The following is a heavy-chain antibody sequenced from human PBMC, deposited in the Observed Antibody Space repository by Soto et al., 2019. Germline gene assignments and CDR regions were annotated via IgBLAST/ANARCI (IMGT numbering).Heavy chain of an antibody. V-gene: IGHV3-21*01. CDR3: ARDLYARYDFWSGYYPFDY. J-gene: IGHJ4*02. Sequence: EVQLVESGGGLVKPGGSLRLACTASGFTFSSYSMNWVRQAPGKGLEWVSSISSSSGYIYYADSVEGRLTISIDNAKNSLYLQMNSLRAEDTAMYYCARDLYARYDFWSGYYPFDYWGQGTLVSVSS. D-gene: IGHD3-3*01. CDR2: ISSSSGYI. CDR1: GFTFSSYS.